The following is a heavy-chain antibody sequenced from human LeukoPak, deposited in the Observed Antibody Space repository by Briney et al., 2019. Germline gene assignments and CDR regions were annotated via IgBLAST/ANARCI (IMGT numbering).Heavy chain of an antibody. CDR2: VYYRGNA. CDR3: ARQFGVASSTFDS. D-gene: IGHD5-12*01. V-gene: IGHV4-39*01. Sequence: SETLSLTCSASGGSISSSTYYWGWIRQPPGKGLEWIGSVYYRGNAYYNPSLRSRVTLFVDTSKKQVSLKLSSVTAADTAVYYCARQFGVASSTFDSWGQGILVTVSS. CDR1: GGSISSSTYY. J-gene: IGHJ4*02.